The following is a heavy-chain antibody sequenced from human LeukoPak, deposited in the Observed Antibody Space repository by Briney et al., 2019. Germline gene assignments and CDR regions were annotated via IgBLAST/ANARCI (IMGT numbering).Heavy chain of an antibody. D-gene: IGHD6-13*01. Sequence: ASVKVSCKASGGTFSSYAISWVRQAPGQGLEWMGRIIPILGIANYAQKFQGRVTITADKSTSTAYMELSSLRSEDTAVYYCARGAYSSSWYGEWGYLQHWGQGTLVTASS. V-gene: IGHV1-69*04. CDR1: GGTFSSYA. J-gene: IGHJ1*01. CDR3: ARGAYSSSWYGEWGYLQH. CDR2: IIPILGIA.